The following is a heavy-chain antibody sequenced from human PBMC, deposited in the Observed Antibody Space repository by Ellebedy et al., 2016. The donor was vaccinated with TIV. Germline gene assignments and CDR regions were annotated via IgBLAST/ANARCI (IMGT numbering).Heavy chain of an antibody. J-gene: IGHJ4*02. CDR3: ARVRRELLWFAESQYFFDY. Sequence: SETLSLTCAVYGESFSGYYWSWIRQPPGRGLEWIGEINGSGTTNYNPSLKSRVTISVDTSKNQFSLKLSSVTAADTAVYYCARVRRELLWFAESQYFFDYWGQGTLVTVSS. CDR2: INGSGTT. V-gene: IGHV4-34*01. CDR1: GESFSGYY. D-gene: IGHD3-10*01.